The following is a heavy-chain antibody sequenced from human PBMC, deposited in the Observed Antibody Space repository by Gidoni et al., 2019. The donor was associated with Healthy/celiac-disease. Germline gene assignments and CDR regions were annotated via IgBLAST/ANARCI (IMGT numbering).Heavy chain of an antibody. J-gene: IGHJ4*02. CDR1: GFTLSSHG. CDR2: ISYDGSNK. V-gene: IGHV3-30*03. Sequence: LSCAASGFTLSSHGMHWVRQAPGKGLEWVAVISYDGSNKYYADSVKGRFTISRDNSKNTLYLQMNNLRAEDTAVYYCASSIFNYYDTSGYGRWGQGTLVTVSS. D-gene: IGHD3-22*01. CDR3: ASSIFNYYDTSGYGR.